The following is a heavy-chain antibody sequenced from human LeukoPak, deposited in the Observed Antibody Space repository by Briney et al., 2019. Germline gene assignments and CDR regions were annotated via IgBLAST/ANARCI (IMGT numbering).Heavy chain of an antibody. CDR1: GGTFSSYA. V-gene: IGHV1-69*04. Sequence: ASVKVSCKASGGTFSSYAISWVRQAPGQGLEWMGRIIPILGIANYAQKFQGRVTITTDESTSTAYMELSSLRSEDTAVYYCASRESITIFGVVINDAFDIWGQGTMVTVSS. CDR2: IIPILGIA. J-gene: IGHJ3*02. D-gene: IGHD3-3*01. CDR3: ASRESITIFGVVINDAFDI.